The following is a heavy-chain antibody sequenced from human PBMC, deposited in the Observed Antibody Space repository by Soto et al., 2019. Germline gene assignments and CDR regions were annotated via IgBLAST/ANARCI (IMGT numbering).Heavy chain of an antibody. CDR1: GGSISSYY. J-gene: IGHJ4*02. CDR3: ATRGGYDSSGYYYDS. D-gene: IGHD3-22*01. CDR2: IYDSGST. Sequence: QVQLQESGPGLVKPSETLSLTCTVSGGSISSYYWSWIRQPPGKGLEWLGYIYDSGSTNYNPSLKSRVTISVDTSKPQFSLKMSSVTAAYTAVYYWATRGGYDSSGYYYDSWGQGPLVTVSS. V-gene: IGHV4-59*01.